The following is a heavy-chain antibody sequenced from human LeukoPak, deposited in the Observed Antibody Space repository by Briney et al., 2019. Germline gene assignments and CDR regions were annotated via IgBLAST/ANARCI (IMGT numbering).Heavy chain of an antibody. Sequence: SVKVSCKASGGTFSSYAISWVRRAPGQGLEWMGRIIPIFGTANYAQKFQGRVTITTDESTSTAYMELSSLRSEDTAVYYCARGTYYYDSSGYFFDYWGQGTLVTVSS. CDR1: GGTFSSYA. CDR2: IIPIFGTA. D-gene: IGHD3-22*01. J-gene: IGHJ4*02. V-gene: IGHV1-69*05. CDR3: ARGTYYYDSSGYFFDY.